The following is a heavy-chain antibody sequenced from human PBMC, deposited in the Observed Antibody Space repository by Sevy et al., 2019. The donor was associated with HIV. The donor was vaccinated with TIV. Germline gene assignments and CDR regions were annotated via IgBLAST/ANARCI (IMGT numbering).Heavy chain of an antibody. CDR1: GFTFSSYS. CDR3: AGELMRSSWVADY. V-gene: IGHV3-21*01. Sequence: GGSLRLSCAASGFTFSSYSVNWVRLAPGKGLEWISSISSSSSYIYYADSVKGRFTISRDNAKNSLYLQMNSLRAEDTAVYYCAGELMRSSWVADYWGQGTLVTVSS. CDR2: ISSSSSYI. J-gene: IGHJ4*02. D-gene: IGHD2-15*01.